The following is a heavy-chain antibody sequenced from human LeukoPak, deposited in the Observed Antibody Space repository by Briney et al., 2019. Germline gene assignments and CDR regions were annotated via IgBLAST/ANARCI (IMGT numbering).Heavy chain of an antibody. CDR3: ARDRPAIIVVVPAALDY. V-gene: IGHV3-21*01. D-gene: IGHD2-2*01. CDR2: ISSSSSYI. Sequence: PGGSLRLSCAASGFTFSSYSMNWVRQAPGKGLEWVSSISSSSSYIYYADSVKGRFTISRDNAKNSLYLQMNSLRAEDTAVYYCARDRPAIIVVVPAALDYWGQGTLVTVSS. J-gene: IGHJ4*02. CDR1: GFTFSSYS.